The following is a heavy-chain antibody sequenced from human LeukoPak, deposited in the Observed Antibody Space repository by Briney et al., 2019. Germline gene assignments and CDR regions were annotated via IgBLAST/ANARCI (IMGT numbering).Heavy chain of an antibody. CDR3: AKDRSRFDYDSTGSFDI. D-gene: IGHD3-22*01. Sequence: PSETLSLTCTVSGDSVSSYYWNWIRQPPGKGLEWIGYIYYSGSTNYNPSLKSRVTISVDTCKKQFSLKLSSVTAADTAAYYCAKDRSRFDYDSTGSFDIWGQGTMVTVSS. J-gene: IGHJ3*02. CDR1: GDSVSSYY. V-gene: IGHV4-59*02. CDR2: IYYSGST.